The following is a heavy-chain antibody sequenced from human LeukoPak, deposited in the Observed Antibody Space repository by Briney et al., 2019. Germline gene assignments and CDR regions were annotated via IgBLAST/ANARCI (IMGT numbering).Heavy chain of an antibody. CDR2: INPNSDGT. CDR1: GYTFTGYY. CDR3: ARDQRTIFGVVKGNAFDI. Sequence: ASVKVSCKASGYTFTGYYIHWVRQAPGQGLEYMGWINPNSDGTNYAQKFQGRVTMTRDTSISTAYMELRSLRSDDTAVYYCARDQRTIFGVVKGNAFDIWGQGTMVTVSS. J-gene: IGHJ3*02. V-gene: IGHV1-2*02. D-gene: IGHD3-3*01.